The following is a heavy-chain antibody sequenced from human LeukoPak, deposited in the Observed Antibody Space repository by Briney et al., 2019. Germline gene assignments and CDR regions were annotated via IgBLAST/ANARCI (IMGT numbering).Heavy chain of an antibody. CDR1: GGTFSNYD. Sequence: GASVKVSCKASGGTFSNYDINWVRQAPGQGLEWMGGIIPIFGTANYAQKFQGRATITADESTSTAYMELTSLRSEDTAVYYCARARSMVSLEIDYWGQGTLVTVSS. CDR3: ARARSMVSLEIDY. J-gene: IGHJ4*02. CDR2: IIPIFGTA. V-gene: IGHV1-69*13. D-gene: IGHD1-20*01.